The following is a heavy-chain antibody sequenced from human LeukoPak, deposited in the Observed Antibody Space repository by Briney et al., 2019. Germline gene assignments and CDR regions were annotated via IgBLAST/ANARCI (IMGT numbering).Heavy chain of an antibody. V-gene: IGHV3-30*02. CDR2: IRYDGSNK. CDR1: GFTFSSYG. D-gene: IGHD3-10*01. J-gene: IGHJ4*02. CDR3: ATLPMVRGVPFDY. Sequence: GGSLRLSCAASGFTFSSYGMHWVRQAPGKGLEWVAFIRYDGSNKYYADSVKGRFTISRDNSKNTLYLQMNSLRAEDTAVYYCATLPMVRGVPFDYWGQGTLVTVSS.